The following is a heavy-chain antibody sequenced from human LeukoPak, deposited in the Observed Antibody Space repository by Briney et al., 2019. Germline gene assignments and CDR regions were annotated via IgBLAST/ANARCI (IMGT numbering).Heavy chain of an antibody. D-gene: IGHD1-26*01. V-gene: IGHV4-38-2*01. CDR1: GNSISNTYY. CDR2: IYNSGST. Sequence: SETLSLTCAGSGNSISNTYYWGWIRQPPGKELEWIGSIYNSGSTHYNPSLKSRVTISVDTSKNQFSLKLSSVTAADTAVYYCARNSSGNYFDYWGQGTLVTVSS. J-gene: IGHJ4*02. CDR3: ARNSSGNYFDY.